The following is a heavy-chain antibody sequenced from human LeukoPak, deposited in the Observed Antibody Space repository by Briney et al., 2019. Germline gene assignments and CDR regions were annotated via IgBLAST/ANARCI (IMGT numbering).Heavy chain of an antibody. CDR2: IYSGDSDT. J-gene: IGHJ3*02. Sequence: GESLKISCKGSGYSFTSYWIGWVRQMPGKGLEWMGIIYSGDSDTRYSPSFQGQVTISADKSISTAYLQWSSLKASDTAMYYCARPEQWLESAFDIWGQGTRVTVSS. D-gene: IGHD6-19*01. CDR1: GYSFTSYW. V-gene: IGHV5-51*01. CDR3: ARPEQWLESAFDI.